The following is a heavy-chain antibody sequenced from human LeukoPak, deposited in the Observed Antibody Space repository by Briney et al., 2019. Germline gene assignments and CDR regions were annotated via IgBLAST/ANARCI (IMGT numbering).Heavy chain of an antibody. CDR1: GFTFGDYA. D-gene: IGHD6-19*01. CDR2: IRSKAYGGTT. J-gene: IGHJ4*02. Sequence: GSLRLSCTASGFTFGDYAMSWFRQAPGKGLEWVGFIRSKAYGGTTEYAASVKGRFTISRDDSKSIAYLQMNSLKTEDTAVYYCTHSGWYLYFDYWGQGTLVTVSS. V-gene: IGHV3-49*03. CDR3: THSGWYLYFDY.